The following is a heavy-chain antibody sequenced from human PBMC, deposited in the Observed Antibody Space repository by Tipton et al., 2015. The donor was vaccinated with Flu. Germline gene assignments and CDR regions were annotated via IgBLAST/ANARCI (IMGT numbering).Heavy chain of an antibody. D-gene: IGHD5-24*01. Sequence: QLVQSGAEVKKPGESLKISCKGSGYNFITYWIGWVRQMPGKGLEWMGIIYPADSDVRYSPSFQGRVTISADKSISTAYLQWSSLRASDTAMYYCVRPRDGYNDFDYWGQGTLVTVSS. CDR1: GYNFITYW. V-gene: IGHV5-51*01. J-gene: IGHJ4*02. CDR3: VRPRDGYNDFDY. CDR2: IYPADSDV.